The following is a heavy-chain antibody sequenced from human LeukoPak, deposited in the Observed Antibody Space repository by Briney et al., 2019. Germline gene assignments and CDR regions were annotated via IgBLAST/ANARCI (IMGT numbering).Heavy chain of an antibody. J-gene: IGHJ4*02. CDR2: IYYSGRT. D-gene: IGHD4-17*01. CDR3: ARGPRMTTVTTFDY. CDR1: GGSISSYY. V-gene: IGHV4-59*01. Sequence: SETLSLTCTVSGGSISSYYWSWLRQPPGKGLEWIGYIYYSGRTNYNPSLKSRVTISVDPSKNQFSLNLSSVTAADTAVYYCARGPRMTTVTTFDYWGQGTLVTVSS.